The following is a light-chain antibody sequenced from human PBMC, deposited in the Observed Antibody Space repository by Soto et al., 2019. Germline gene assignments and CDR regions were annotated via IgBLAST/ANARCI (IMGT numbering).Light chain of an antibody. CDR3: QHYDTSQLT. Sequence: DIQMTQSPSTLSASVGDRVTITCRASQSVNSWLAWYQQKPGKAPKLLLYKASSLESGVPSRFSDTGSSQELAVAVSSLQPDDFGTYYCQHYDTSQLTVGGRTQVDIK. V-gene: IGKV1-5*03. CDR1: QSVNSW. J-gene: IGKJ4*01. CDR2: KAS.